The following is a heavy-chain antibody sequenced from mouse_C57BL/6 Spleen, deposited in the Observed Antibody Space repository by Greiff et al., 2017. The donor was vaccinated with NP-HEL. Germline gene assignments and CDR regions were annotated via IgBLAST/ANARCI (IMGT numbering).Heavy chain of an antibody. Sequence: EVQVVESGPGLVKPSQSLSLTCSVTGYSFTSGYYWNWIRQFPGNKLEWMGYISYDGSNNYNPSLKNRISITRDTSKNQFFLKLNSVTTEDTATYYCAKEGIYYGYDGFAYWGQGTLVTVSA. J-gene: IGHJ3*01. CDR1: GYSFTSGYY. CDR2: ISYDGSN. D-gene: IGHD2-2*01. CDR3: AKEGIYYGYDGFAY. V-gene: IGHV3-6*01.